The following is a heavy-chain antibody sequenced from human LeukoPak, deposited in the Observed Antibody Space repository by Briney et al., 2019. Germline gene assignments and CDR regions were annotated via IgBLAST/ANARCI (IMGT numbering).Heavy chain of an antibody. J-gene: IGHJ5*02. V-gene: IGHV4-61*02. CDR3: ARVSKDYYDSYPDSRNNWFDP. CDR1: GGSISSGSYY. CDR2: IYTSGST. D-gene: IGHD3-22*01. Sequence: SQTLSLTCTVSGGSISSGSYYWSWIRQPAGKGLEWIGRIYTSGSTNYNPSLKSRVTISVDKSKNQFSLKLSSVTAADTAVYYCARVSKDYYDSYPDSRNNWFDPWGQGTLVTVSS.